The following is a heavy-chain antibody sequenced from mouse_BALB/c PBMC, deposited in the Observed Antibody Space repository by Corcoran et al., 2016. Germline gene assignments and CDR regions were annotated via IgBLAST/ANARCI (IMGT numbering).Heavy chain of an antibody. CDR2: INPNNGGT. J-gene: IGHJ4*01. CDR3: ARRHYGSSYGAMDY. D-gene: IGHD1-1*01. CDR1: GYTFTEYT. V-gene: IGHV1-18*01. Sequence: EVQLQQSGPELVKPGASVKISCKTSGYTFTEYTMHWVKQSHGKSLERIGGINPNNGGTSYNQKFKGKATLTVDKSSSTAYMELRSLTSEDSAVYYCARRHYGSSYGAMDYWGQGTSVTVSS.